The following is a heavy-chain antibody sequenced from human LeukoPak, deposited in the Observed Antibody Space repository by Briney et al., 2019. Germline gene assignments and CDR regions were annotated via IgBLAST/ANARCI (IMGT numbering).Heavy chain of an antibody. CDR1: GSTLSSYA. CDR2: ISYDGSNK. Sequence: GRSLRLSCAASGSTLSSYATHWVRQAPGKGLEWVAVISYDGSNKYYADSVKGRFTISRDNSKNTLYLQMNSLRAEDTAVYYCARGYGSGSYLDYWGQGTLVTVSS. V-gene: IGHV3-30*04. D-gene: IGHD3-10*01. J-gene: IGHJ4*02. CDR3: ARGYGSGSYLDY.